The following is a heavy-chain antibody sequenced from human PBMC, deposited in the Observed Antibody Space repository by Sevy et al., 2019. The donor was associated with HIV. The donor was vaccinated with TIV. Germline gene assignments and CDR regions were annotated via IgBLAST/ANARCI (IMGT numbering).Heavy chain of an antibody. Sequence: ASVKVSCKASGYIFTDYYIHWVRQAPGQGLEWMAWINSDSGVTNYAQRFQDEVTVTRDTSLNTAYLDLSRLKSNDTAIYFCARLTTKPTSDLYGMDVWGQGTTVTVSS. CDR2: INSDSGVT. CDR1: GYIFTDYY. V-gene: IGHV1-2*02. J-gene: IGHJ6*02. CDR3: ARLTTKPTSDLYGMDV. D-gene: IGHD4-17*01.